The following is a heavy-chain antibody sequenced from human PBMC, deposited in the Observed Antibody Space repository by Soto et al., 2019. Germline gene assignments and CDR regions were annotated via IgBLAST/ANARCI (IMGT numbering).Heavy chain of an antibody. CDR1: DYTFTTYG. J-gene: IGHJ4*02. CDR3: ARAGRIQPTFLDF. V-gene: IGHV1-18*01. CDR2: ISAYNGNT. Sequence: QVQLVQSGVEVKKPGAAVKVSCKASDYTFTTYGITWVRRAPGQGLEWMGWISAYNGNTNYAQKLQGRVTMTTDTSTSTADMELRGLRSDDTAVYYCARAGRIQPTFLDFWGQGTLVTVSS. D-gene: IGHD5-18*01.